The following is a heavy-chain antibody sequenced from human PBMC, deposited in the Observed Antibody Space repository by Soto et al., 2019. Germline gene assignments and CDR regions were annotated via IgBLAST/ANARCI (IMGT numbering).Heavy chain of an antibody. D-gene: IGHD3-16*01. J-gene: IGHJ3*02. CDR3: ARDYAGAFDI. V-gene: IGHV3-33*01. CDR1: GYTFSSYG. Sequence: GGSLRLSCVASGYTFSSYGIVWVRQSPGKGLEWVAISWYDGSKTYYGESVTGRFIVSRDNSKNTVDLQMNIVRDEDTAVYYCARDYAGAFDIWGQGTMVTVSS. CDR2: SWYDGSKT.